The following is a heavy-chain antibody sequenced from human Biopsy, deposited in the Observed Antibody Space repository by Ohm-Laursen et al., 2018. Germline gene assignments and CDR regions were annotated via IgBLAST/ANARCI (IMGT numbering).Heavy chain of an antibody. V-gene: IGHV2-70*11. CDR1: GFSLSARGMC. J-gene: IGHJ6*02. CDR3: ARTPILIVSAGLVYRHRRHLQGMDV. Sequence: STQTLTLTCSFSGFSLSARGMCVSWILQAPGKALEWLARVDWDDYKDYRASLQTKLSISKDTSNDQVVLTVNNVDPADTATYYCARTPILIVSAGLVYRHRRHLQGMDVWGQGIAVTVS. D-gene: IGHD6-13*01. CDR2: VDWDDYK.